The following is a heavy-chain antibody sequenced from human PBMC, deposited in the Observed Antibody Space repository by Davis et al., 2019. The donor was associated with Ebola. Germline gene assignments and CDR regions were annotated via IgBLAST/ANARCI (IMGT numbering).Heavy chain of an antibody. V-gene: IGHV3-23*01. Sequence: GGSLRLSCSASGFIFSTYVMSWVRQAPGKGLEWVSTYGTSADTYYADSVKGRFTSSRDNSKNILYLQMNSLRAEDTAIYYCARGAYGDYIVKAFDIWGQGTKVTVSS. D-gene: IGHD4-17*01. CDR3: ARGAYGDYIVKAFDI. CDR1: GFIFSTYV. CDR2: GTSADT. J-gene: IGHJ3*02.